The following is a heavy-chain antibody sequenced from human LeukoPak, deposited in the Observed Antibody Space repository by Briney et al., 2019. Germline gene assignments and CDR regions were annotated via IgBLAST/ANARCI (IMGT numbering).Heavy chain of an antibody. D-gene: IGHD2-15*01. CDR3: AREEVVAATLGCYVY. CDR2: INPNSGGT. J-gene: IGHJ4*02. CDR1: GYTFTGYY. Sequence: ASVKVSCKASGYTFTGYYIHWVRQAPGQGLEWMGWINPNSGGTNYAQKFQGRVTMTRDTSISTSYMELSRLRSDDTAVYYCAREEVVAATLGCYVYWGQGTLVTVSS. V-gene: IGHV1-2*02.